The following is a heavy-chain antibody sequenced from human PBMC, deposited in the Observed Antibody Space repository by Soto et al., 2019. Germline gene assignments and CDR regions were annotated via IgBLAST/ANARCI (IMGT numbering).Heavy chain of an antibody. CDR2: ISFSENT. V-gene: IGHV4-59*12. D-gene: IGHD3-22*01. CDR1: GASISSDY. J-gene: IGHJ4*02. CDR3: VRDSRHSSFGYDSSGYFHKFDY. Sequence: PSETLSLTVTVSGASISSDYWNWIRQPPGKGLEWLGYISFSENTNYNASLKSRITISIDTSKNQFSLKLSSVTAADTAVYYCVRDSRHSSFGYDSSGYFHKFDYWGQGILVTVSS.